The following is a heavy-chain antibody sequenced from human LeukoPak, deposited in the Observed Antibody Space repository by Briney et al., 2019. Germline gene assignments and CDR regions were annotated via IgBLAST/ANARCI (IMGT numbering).Heavy chain of an antibody. J-gene: IGHJ4*02. CDR3: ARRNYGDYDHYFDY. D-gene: IGHD4-17*01. V-gene: IGHV4-59*08. Sequence: PSETLSLTCTVSGGSISSYYWSWIRQPPGKGLEWIGYISYSGTTNYNPSLKSRVTISVDTSQNQFSLKLSSVTAADTAVYFCARRNYGDYDHYFDYWGQGTLVTVSS. CDR2: ISYSGTT. CDR1: GGSISSYY.